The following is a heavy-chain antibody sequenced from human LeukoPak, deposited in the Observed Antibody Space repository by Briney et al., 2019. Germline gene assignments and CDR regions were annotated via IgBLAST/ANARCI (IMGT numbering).Heavy chain of an antibody. V-gene: IGHV4-30-4*08. CDR2: IYYSGST. J-gene: IGHJ4*02. Sequence: SETLSLTCTVSGGSISSGDYYWSWIRQPPGKGLEWIGYIYYSGSTYCNPSLKSRVTISVDTSKNQLSLKLSSVTAADTAVYYCASSGRRIYWGQGTLVTVSS. CDR1: GGSISSGDYY. CDR3: ASSGRRIY. D-gene: IGHD1-26*01.